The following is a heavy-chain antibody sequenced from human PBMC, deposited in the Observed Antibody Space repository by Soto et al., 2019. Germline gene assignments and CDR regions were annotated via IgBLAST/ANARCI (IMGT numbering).Heavy chain of an antibody. D-gene: IGHD6-19*01. CDR1: GFTFSTFS. Sequence: EVQQVESGGGSVQPGGSLRLSCAASGFTFSTFSKNWVRQAPGRGLEWISYISGGGRPISYADSVKGRFTISRDNAKNSLYLQMDSLTEEDTAVYYFARDLGWAFDSWGQGTLVTVSS. CDR2: ISGGGRPI. J-gene: IGHJ4*02. CDR3: ARDLGWAFDS. V-gene: IGHV3-48*02.